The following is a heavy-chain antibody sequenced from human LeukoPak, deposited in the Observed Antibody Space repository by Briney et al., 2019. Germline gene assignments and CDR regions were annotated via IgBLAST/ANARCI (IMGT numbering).Heavy chain of an antibody. CDR3: ARGGHRQKEF. V-gene: IGHV3-7*01. J-gene: IGHJ4*02. Sequence: GGSLRLSCSASGFTFSNYWMTWVRQSPGKGLEWVAIIKHDGSDKYCVDSVKGRFTISRDNGKNSLYLQMSSLRAEDTAVYYCARGGHRQKEFWGQGTLVTVSS. CDR2: IKHDGSDK. CDR1: GFTFSNYW. D-gene: IGHD3-10*01.